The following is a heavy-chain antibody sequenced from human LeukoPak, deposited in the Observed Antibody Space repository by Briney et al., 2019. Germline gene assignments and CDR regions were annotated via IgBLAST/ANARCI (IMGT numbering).Heavy chain of an antibody. V-gene: IGHV3-11*01. CDR1: GFTFSDYY. J-gene: IGHJ4*02. D-gene: IGHD3-22*01. Sequence: GGSLRLSCAASGFTFSDYYMTWIRQAPGKGLEWVSYISSSGSTMYYTDSVKGRFTISRDNAKNSLYLQMNSLRADDTAVYYCARVRSSGSPLDYWGQGTLVTVSS. CDR2: ISSSGSTM. CDR3: ARVRSSGSPLDY.